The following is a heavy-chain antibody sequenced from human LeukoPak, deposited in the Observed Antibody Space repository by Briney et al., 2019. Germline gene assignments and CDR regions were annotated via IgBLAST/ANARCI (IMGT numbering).Heavy chain of an antibody. D-gene: IGHD3-22*01. J-gene: IGHJ5*02. V-gene: IGHV4-61*02. Sequence: PSQTLSLTCTVSGVSVSSGSYYWSWIRPPPAKPLQWIGRVYISGSTNYNSSLRGRVTMSIDTSKNQFSLTLTSVTAADTAVYYCARLVDTPVIRGYYFDPWGQGTLVTVSS. CDR3: ARLVDTPVIRGYYFDP. CDR2: VYISGST. CDR1: GVSVSSGSYY.